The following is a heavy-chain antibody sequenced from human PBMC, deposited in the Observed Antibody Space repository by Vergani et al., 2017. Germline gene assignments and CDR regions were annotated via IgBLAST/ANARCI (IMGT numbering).Heavy chain of an antibody. D-gene: IGHD1-26*01. J-gene: IGHJ4*02. Sequence: QLQLQESGPGLVKPSETLSLTCAVSGDSIASRWCAWVRQPPGKGLEWIGEIFGTGTANYNPSLKSRVTISIDKANNQFSLNLTSVTAADTALYFCAEQVTHSYTWKYWGQGALVTVSS. V-gene: IGHV4-4*02. CDR3: AEQVTHSYTWKY. CDR1: GDSIASRW. CDR2: IFGTGTA.